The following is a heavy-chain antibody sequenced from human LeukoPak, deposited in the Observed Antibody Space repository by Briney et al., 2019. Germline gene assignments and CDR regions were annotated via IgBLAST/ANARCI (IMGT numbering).Heavy chain of an antibody. CDR1: GGTFSSYA. CDR3: ARDNGYSYGYIYYFDY. Sequence: GASVKVSCKASGGTFSSYAISWVRQAPGQGLEWMGGIIPIFGTANYAQKFQGRVTITADESTSTAYMELSSLRSEDTAVYYCARDNGYSYGYIYYFDYWGQGTLVTVSS. D-gene: IGHD5-18*01. J-gene: IGHJ4*02. CDR2: IIPIFGTA. V-gene: IGHV1-69*13.